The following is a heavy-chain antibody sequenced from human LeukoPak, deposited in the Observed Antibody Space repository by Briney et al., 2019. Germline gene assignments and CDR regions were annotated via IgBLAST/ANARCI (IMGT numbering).Heavy chain of an antibody. CDR1: GFTFDDYG. V-gene: IGHV3-20*04. Sequence: GGSLRLSCAASGFTFDDYGMSWVRQAPGKGLEWVSGINWNGGSTGYADSVKGRFTISRDNAKNSLYLQMNSLRAEDTSLYYCARGFGYYGSGSFFDYWGQGTLVTVSS. J-gene: IGHJ4*02. CDR2: INWNGGST. CDR3: ARGFGYYGSGSFFDY. D-gene: IGHD3-10*01.